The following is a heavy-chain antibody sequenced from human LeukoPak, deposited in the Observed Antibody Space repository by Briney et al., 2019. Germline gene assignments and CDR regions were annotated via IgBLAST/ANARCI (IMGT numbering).Heavy chain of an antibody. CDR1: GGSFSGYY. Sequence: SETLSLTCAVYGGSFSGYYWSWIRQPPGKGLEWIGEINHSGSTNYNPSLKSRVTISVDTSKNQFSLKLSSVTAADTAVYYCARGPDCSSTSCHIDYWGQGTLVTVSS. D-gene: IGHD2-2*02. V-gene: IGHV4-34*01. J-gene: IGHJ4*02. CDR3: ARGPDCSSTSCHIDY. CDR2: INHSGST.